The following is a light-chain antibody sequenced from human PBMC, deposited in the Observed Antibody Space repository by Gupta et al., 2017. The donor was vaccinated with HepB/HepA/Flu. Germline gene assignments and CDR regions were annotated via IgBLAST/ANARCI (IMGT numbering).Light chain of an antibody. J-gene: IGLJ2*01. Sequence: QLVLTQSPLASASLGASDKLPCPLTSGHSNYPIAWHQQQPVHVPRYLMKLNGNRRHNRGDGIPDRFSGCSSGAEHYRTIPSLQSGDEADYFCQTGGTGIPHVVFGGGTKLAVL. CDR3: QTGGTGIPHVV. CDR2: LNGNRRH. V-gene: IGLV4-69*01. CDR1: SGHSNYP.